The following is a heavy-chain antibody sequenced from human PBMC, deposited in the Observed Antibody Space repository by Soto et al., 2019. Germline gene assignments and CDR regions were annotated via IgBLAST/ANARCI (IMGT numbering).Heavy chain of an antibody. CDR3: AKDAGYCSGGNCYSYHDALDI. V-gene: IGHV3-23*01. Sequence: EVQLLESGGGLVQPGGSLRLSCAASGFTFSSYAMTWVRQAPGNGLEWVSAISGSGGSTYYADSVKGRFTISRDNSKNTLYLQMGSLRAEDTAVYYCAKDAGYCSGGNCYSYHDALDIWGQGTMVTVSS. CDR1: GFTFSSYA. CDR2: ISGSGGST. J-gene: IGHJ3*02. D-gene: IGHD2-15*01.